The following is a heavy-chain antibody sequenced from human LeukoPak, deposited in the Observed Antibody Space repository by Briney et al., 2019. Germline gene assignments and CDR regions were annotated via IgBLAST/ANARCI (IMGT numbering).Heavy chain of an antibody. D-gene: IGHD3-22*01. CDR3: ARVDGYYDSSGYYYFLDY. Sequence: GASVKVSCKASGYTFTGYYMHWVRQAPGQGLEWMGWINPNSGGTNYAQKFQGRGTMTRDTSISTAYMEMSRLRSDDTAVYYCARVDGYYDSSGYYYFLDYWGQGTLVTVSS. CDR1: GYTFTGYY. CDR2: INPNSGGT. V-gene: IGHV1-2*02. J-gene: IGHJ4*02.